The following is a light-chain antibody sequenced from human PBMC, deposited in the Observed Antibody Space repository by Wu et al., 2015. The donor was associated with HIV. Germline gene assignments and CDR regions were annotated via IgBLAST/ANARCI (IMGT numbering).Light chain of an antibody. Sequence: EIVMTQSPATLSVSPGGRVTLSCRASQIIATNLAWYQQKPGQPPRLLIYDASTRATGFPARFSGGGSGTEFTLTISSLQPDDFATYYCQQYDDYMYTFGQGTKLQIK. J-gene: IGKJ2*01. V-gene: IGKV3-15*01. CDR3: QQYDDYMYT. CDR1: QIIATN. CDR2: DAS.